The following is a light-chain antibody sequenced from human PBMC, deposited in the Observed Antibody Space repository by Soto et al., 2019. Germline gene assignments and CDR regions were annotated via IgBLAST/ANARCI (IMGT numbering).Light chain of an antibody. CDR3: HQYKTYST. V-gene: IGKV1-5*01. CDR1: QTISSW. Sequence: IHIAPVSSTLSGPVGDRVTNTCRASQTISSWLAWYQQKPGKAPKLLIYDASTLESGVSSRFSGTGSETECTLTITDLQADDLATYFCHQYKTYSTFGQGTKVDIK. J-gene: IGKJ1*01. CDR2: DAS.